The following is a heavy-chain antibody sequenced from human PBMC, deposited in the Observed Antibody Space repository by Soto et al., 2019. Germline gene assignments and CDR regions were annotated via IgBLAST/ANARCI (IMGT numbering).Heavy chain of an antibody. CDR2: IIPILGIA. D-gene: IGHD5-12*01. V-gene: IGHV1-69*02. J-gene: IGHJ3*02. CDR1: GGTFSSYT. Sequence: QVQLVQSGAEVKKPGSSVKVSCKASGGTFSSYTISWVRQAPGQGLEWMGRIIPILGIANYAQKFQGRVTITADKSTITAYMELSSLRSEDTAVYYCARWLQSASAFDIWGQGTMVTVSS. CDR3: ARWLQSASAFDI.